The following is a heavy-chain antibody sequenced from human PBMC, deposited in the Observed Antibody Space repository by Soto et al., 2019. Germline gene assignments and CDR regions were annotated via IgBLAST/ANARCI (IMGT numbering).Heavy chain of an antibody. V-gene: IGHV3-30*18. Sequence: QVQLVESGGGVIQPGKSLRLSCPASGFSFSNYGMHWGRLAPGRGLEWVAVISYDGSTKYYGDSVKARFTISRDNSTNTLYLQMNSMRAEDTALYYCSKDEISHFWSGVPPYYSDTVDVWGPGTTVTVSS. J-gene: IGHJ6*02. CDR3: SKDEISHFWSGVPPYYSDTVDV. CDR2: ISYDGSTK. D-gene: IGHD3-3*02. CDR1: GFSFSNYG.